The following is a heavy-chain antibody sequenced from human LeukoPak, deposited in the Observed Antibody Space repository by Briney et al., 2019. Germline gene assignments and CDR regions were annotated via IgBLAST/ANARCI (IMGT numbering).Heavy chain of an antibody. V-gene: IGHV1-24*01. Sequence: ASVKVSCKVSGYTLTELSMHWVRQPPGKGLEGMGGFDPEYGETIYAQKFQGRVTMTEDKSTDTAYMELSSLRSEDTAVYYCATDLYYYDSSGYPEATAPVSWGQGTLVTVSS. CDR1: GYTLTELS. CDR3: ATDLYYYDSSGYPEATAPVS. J-gene: IGHJ4*02. CDR2: FDPEYGET. D-gene: IGHD3-22*01.